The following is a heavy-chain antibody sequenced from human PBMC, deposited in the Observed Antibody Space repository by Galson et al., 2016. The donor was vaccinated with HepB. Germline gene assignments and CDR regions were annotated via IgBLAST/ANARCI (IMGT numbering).Heavy chain of an antibody. V-gene: IGHV3-48*02. CDR3: ARESGSSWYLIDY. Sequence: SLRLSCAVSGFTLTASAMNWVRQAPGKGLEWIAYIGATNGAIFYADSVKGRFTISKDNAKDSLFLQMNNLRDDDTAVYYCARESGSSWYLIDYWGQGTLVTVSS. CDR2: IGATNGAI. CDR1: GFTLTASA. D-gene: IGHD6-13*01. J-gene: IGHJ4*02.